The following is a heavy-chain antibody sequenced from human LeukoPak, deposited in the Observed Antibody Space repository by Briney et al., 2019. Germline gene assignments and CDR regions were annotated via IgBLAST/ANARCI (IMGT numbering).Heavy chain of an antibody. CDR3: ARSDWHYSSGSFMDS. J-gene: IGHJ4*02. Sequence: GGALRLSCAAPGFTFSYYWMHSVRQAPGKGLVWVSRISDDGRNTTYADFVKDRFTISRDDAKHTIYQQTDSQRADDTAVYDGARSDWHYSSGSFMDSRGQRALVTVSS. D-gene: IGHD6-25*01. CDR1: GFTFSYYW. V-gene: IGHV3-74*03. CDR2: ISDDGRNT.